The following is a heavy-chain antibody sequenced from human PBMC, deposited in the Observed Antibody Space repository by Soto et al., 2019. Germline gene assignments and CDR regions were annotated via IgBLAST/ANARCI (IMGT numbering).Heavy chain of an antibody. CDR1: GFSFSDYG. J-gene: IGHJ4*02. V-gene: IGHV3-30*18. CDR2: ISFDGNRK. CDR3: AKGTLPPPDY. Sequence: QVQLVESGGGVVQPGRSLRLSCAASGFSFSDYGMHWVRQAPGKGLEWVSVISFDGNRKYYADSVKGRFTISRDNSKNTLYLQMNSLRVEDTAVYYCAKGTLPPPDYWGQGTLVTVSS.